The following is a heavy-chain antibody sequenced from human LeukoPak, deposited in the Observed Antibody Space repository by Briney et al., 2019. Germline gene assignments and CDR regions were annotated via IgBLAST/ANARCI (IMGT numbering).Heavy chain of an antibody. D-gene: IGHD4-23*01. CDR1: GGSFSGYY. CDR3: ARGRANRPTTTGLRWSPFDY. V-gene: IGHV4-34*01. Sequence: SETLSLTCAVYGGSFSGYYWSWIRQPPGKGLEWIGEINHSGSTNYNPSLKSRVTMSVDTSKNQFSLKLSSVTAADTAVYYCARGRANRPTTTGLRWSPFDYWGQGTLVTVSS. CDR2: INHSGST. J-gene: IGHJ4*02.